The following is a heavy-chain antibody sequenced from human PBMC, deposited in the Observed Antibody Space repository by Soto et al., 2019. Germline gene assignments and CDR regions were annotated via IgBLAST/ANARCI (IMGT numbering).Heavy chain of an antibody. CDR1: GYTFTSYA. D-gene: IGHD6-13*01. J-gene: IGHJ6*02. CDR3: AGGSSSWYSGSYYYYGMDV. Sequence: ASVKVSCKASGYTFTSYAMHWVRQAPGQRLEWMGWINAGNGNTKYSQKFQGRVTITRDTSASTAYMELSSLRSEDTAVYYCAGGSSSWYSGSYYYYGMDVWGQGTTVTVSS. V-gene: IGHV1-3*01. CDR2: INAGNGNT.